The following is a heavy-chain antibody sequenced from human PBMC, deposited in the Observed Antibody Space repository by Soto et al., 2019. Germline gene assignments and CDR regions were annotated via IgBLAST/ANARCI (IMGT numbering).Heavy chain of an antibody. CDR2: IWYDGSNK. CDR3: ARERCSGGSCHTCDY. D-gene: IGHD2-15*01. J-gene: IGHJ4*02. Sequence: PGGSLRLSCAASGFTFSSYGMHWVRQAPGKGLEWVAVIWYDGSNKYYADSVKGRFTISRDNSKNTLYLQMNSLRAEDTAVYYCARERCSGGSCHTCDYWGQGTLVTASS. CDR1: GFTFSSYG. V-gene: IGHV3-33*01.